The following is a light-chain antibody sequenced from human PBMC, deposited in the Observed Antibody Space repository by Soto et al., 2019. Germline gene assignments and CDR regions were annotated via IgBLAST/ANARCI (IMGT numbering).Light chain of an antibody. CDR3: QSYDRGLSASV. CDR2: GDT. J-gene: IGLJ3*02. Sequence: QAVVTQPPSVSGAPGQRVTISCTGSSSNIGAGKYVHWYQQLPGRAPKLLIYGDTNRPSGVPDRFSASKSGTSASLAITGLQAEEEADYHCQSYDRGLSASVFGGGTKLTVL. V-gene: IGLV1-40*01. CDR1: SSNIGAGKY.